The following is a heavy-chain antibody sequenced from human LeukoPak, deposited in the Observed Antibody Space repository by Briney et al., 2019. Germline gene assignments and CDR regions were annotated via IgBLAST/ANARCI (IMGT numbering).Heavy chain of an antibody. V-gene: IGHV3-33*01. CDR2: IWYDGSNK. Sequence: GRSLRLSCAASGFTFSSYGMHWVRQAPGKGLEWVAVIWYDGSNKYYADSVKGRFTISRDNSKNTLYLQINSRRAEDTAVYYCARDVVPPLSYYDFWSGYYSSEHYFDYWGQGTLVTVSS. CDR3: ARDVVPPLSYYDFWSGYYSSEHYFDY. D-gene: IGHD3-3*01. J-gene: IGHJ4*02. CDR1: GFTFSSYG.